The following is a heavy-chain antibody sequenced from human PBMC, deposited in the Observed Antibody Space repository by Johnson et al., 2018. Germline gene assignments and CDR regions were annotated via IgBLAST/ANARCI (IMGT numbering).Heavy chain of an antibody. CDR1: GFTFSGSA. CDR2: IRSKANSYAT. CDR3: TSEGH. J-gene: IGHJ1*01. Sequence: VQLVQSGGGLVQXGGSLKLXCAASGFTFSGSAMHWVRQASGKGLEWLGRIRSKANSYATAYAASVKGRFTIYRDDSKNTAYLQMNSLKTEDTAVYYCTSEGHWGQSTLVTVSS. V-gene: IGHV3-73*01.